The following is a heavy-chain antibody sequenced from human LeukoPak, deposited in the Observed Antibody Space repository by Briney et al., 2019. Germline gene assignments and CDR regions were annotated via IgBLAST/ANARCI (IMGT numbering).Heavy chain of an antibody. CDR1: GGSHIGYY. J-gene: IGHJ5*02. CDR2: INHSGST. Sequence: SETLSLTCAVYGGSHIGYYWTWIRQPPEKGLEWIGEINHSGSTNYNPSLKSRVTISVDTSKNQFSLKLNSVTAADTAVYYCARGGENRSTSCPLGPWGQGTLVTVSS. V-gene: IGHV4-34*01. CDR3: ARGGENRSTSCPLGP. D-gene: IGHD2-2*01.